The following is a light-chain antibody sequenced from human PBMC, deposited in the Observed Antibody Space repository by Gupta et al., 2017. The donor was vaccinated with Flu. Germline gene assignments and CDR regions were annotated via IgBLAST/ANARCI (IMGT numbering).Light chain of an antibody. CDR1: QSLLHSNGYNY. CDR3: MQALQTPPT. Sequence: DILMSQSPLSLPVTPGEPASISCRSSQSLLHSNGYNYLDWYLQKPGQSPQLLIDLGSNRASGVPDRFSGSGSGTDFTLKISRVEAEDVGVYYCMQALQTPPTFGGGTKVEIK. J-gene: IGKJ4*01. CDR2: LGS. V-gene: IGKV2-28*01.